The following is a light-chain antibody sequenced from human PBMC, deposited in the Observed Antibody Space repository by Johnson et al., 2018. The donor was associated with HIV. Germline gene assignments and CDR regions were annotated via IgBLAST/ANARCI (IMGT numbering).Light chain of an antibody. CDR3: GVWDSSLSAHYV. CDR2: ENN. J-gene: IGLJ1*01. CDR1: SSNIGNNY. Sequence: QAVLTQPPSVSAAPGQKVTISCSGSSSNIGNNYVSWYQQLPGTAPKLLIYENNKRPSGIPDRFSGSKSGTSATLGITGLQTGYEADYYCGVWDSSLSAHYVFGSGTKIVVL. V-gene: IGLV1-51*02.